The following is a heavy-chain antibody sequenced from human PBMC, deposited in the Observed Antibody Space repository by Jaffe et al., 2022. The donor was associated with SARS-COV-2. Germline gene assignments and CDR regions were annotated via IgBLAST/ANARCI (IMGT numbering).Heavy chain of an antibody. Sequence: EVQLVESGGDLIQPGGSLRVSCAASGFIVSTNYMTWVRQAPGKGLEWVSIIYRSGSTYYADSVKGRFTISRDNSKNTLYLQMNSLRVEDTAVYYCARGSDYSGWFVFDYWGQGTLVTVSS. CDR1: GFIVSTNY. CDR2: IYRSGST. V-gene: IGHV3-53*01. J-gene: IGHJ4*02. CDR3: ARGSDYSGWFVFDY. D-gene: IGHD6-19*01.